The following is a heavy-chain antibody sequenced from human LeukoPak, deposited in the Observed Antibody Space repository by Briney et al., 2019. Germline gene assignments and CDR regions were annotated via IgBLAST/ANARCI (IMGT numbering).Heavy chain of an antibody. Sequence: NPSQTLSLTCTVSGGSISSGGYYWSWIRQPPGKGLEWIGYIYHSGSTYYNPSLKSRVTISVDRSKNQFSLKLSSVTAADTAVYYCARGGVVIGAFDIWAKGQWSPSLQ. CDR2: IYHSGST. CDR1: GGSISSGGYY. CDR3: ARGGVVIGAFDI. D-gene: IGHD3-3*01. V-gene: IGHV4-30-2*01. J-gene: IGHJ3*02.